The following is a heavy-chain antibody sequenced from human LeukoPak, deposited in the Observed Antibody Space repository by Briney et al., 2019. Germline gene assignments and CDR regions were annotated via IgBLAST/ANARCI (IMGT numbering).Heavy chain of an antibody. Sequence: ASVKVSCKASGYTITGYYIHWVRQAPGQGLEWMGWINPNSGDTNYAQKFQGRVTMTSDTSINTASMELSRLRSDDKAVYYCARDRHWNQGNFDYWGQGTLVTVSS. D-gene: IGHD1-1*01. CDR1: GYTITGYY. V-gene: IGHV1-2*02. CDR3: ARDRHWNQGNFDY. J-gene: IGHJ4*02. CDR2: INPNSGDT.